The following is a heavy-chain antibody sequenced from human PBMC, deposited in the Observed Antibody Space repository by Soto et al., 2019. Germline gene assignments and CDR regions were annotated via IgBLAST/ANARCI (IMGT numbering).Heavy chain of an antibody. CDR2: ISYDGSNK. CDR3: AKDGCRSVAGTAGCYYYGMDV. D-gene: IGHD6-19*01. Sequence: QVQLVESGGGVVQPGRSLRLSCAASGFTFSSYGMHWVRQAPGKGLEWVAVISYDGSNKYYADSVKGRFTISRDNSKNTLYLQMNILRAEDTAVYYCAKDGCRSVAGTAGCYYYGMDVWGQGTTVTVSS. J-gene: IGHJ6*02. CDR1: GFTFSSYG. V-gene: IGHV3-30*18.